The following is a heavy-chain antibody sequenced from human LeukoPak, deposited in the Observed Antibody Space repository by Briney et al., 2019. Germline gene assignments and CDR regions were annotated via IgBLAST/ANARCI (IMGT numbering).Heavy chain of an antibody. Sequence: SETLSLTCTVSGGSISSGYYCWSWIRQHPGKGLEWIGYIYYSGSTYYNPSLKSRVTISVDTSKNQFSLKLSSVTAADTAVYYCARPPHESYAAFDIWGQGTMVTVSS. D-gene: IGHD3-10*01. J-gene: IGHJ3*02. CDR3: ARPPHESYAAFDI. CDR1: GGSISSGYYC. CDR2: IYYSGST. V-gene: IGHV4-31*03.